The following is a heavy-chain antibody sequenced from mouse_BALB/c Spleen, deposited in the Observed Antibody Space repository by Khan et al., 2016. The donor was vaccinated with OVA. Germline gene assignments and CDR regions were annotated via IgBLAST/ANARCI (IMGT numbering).Heavy chain of an antibody. CDR3: VNHGSSSAWFTY. J-gene: IGHJ3*01. V-gene: IGHV1-4*01. D-gene: IGHD1-1*01. Sequence: QVQLKQSGAELARPGASVKMSCKASGYTFTSYWMHWVKQRPGQGLEWIGYINPSTDYTYYNQNFTDKATLTADKSSNTAYMQLTSLTSEDSAVYYCVNHGSSSAWFTYWGQGTLVTVSA. CDR1: GYTFTSYW. CDR2: INPSTDYT.